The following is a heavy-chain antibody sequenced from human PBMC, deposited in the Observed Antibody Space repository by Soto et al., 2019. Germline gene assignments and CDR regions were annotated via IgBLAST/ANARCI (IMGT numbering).Heavy chain of an antibody. Sequence: EMHLVESGGGLVQPGRSLTISCAASGFTFEDYAMHWVRQAPGKGLEWVSGISWISGKIIYEDSVKGRVNISRDNAKNSLYLQMNSLSPEDSAFYYCAKMVTWVSSGYYQGGFDCWGQGTLVTVSS. CDR3: AKMVTWVSSGYYQGGFDC. J-gene: IGHJ4*02. CDR2: ISWISGKI. V-gene: IGHV3-9*01. D-gene: IGHD3-22*01. CDR1: GFTFEDYA.